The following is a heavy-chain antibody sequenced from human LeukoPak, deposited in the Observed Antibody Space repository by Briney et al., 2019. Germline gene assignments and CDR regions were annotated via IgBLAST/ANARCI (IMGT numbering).Heavy chain of an antibody. CDR3: TSGIGTYDY. CDR1: DLTFSEYW. Sequence: SGGSLRLSCAVSDLTFSEYWMHWVRQDAGKGLVWVAGISKDGGSTEYADFVKGRCTISRDNAKNTLYLQMNSLTVDDTAVYYCTSGIGTYDYWGLGAQVTVSS. D-gene: IGHD1-14*01. CDR2: ISKDGGST. V-gene: IGHV3-74*03. J-gene: IGHJ4*02.